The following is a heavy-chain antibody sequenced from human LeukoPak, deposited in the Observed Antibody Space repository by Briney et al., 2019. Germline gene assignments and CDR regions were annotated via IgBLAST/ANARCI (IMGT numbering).Heavy chain of an antibody. V-gene: IGHV4-39*07. CDR2: IYYNGNT. CDR1: GGSISGSNHF. Sequence: SETLSLTCAVSGGSISGSNHFWGWIRQPPGKGLEWIGNIYYNGNTHYNPSLKSRVTISVDTSKNQFSLKLTSVTAADTAVYYCARDLGYDDFWSGYYTQYDAFDVWGQGTQLTVSS. CDR3: ARDLGYDDFWSGYYTQYDAFDV. J-gene: IGHJ3*01. D-gene: IGHD3-3*01.